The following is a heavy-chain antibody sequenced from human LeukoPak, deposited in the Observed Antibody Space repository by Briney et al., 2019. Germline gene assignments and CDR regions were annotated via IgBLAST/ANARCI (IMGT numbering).Heavy chain of an antibody. CDR1: GGTFSSYA. Sequence: SVKVSCKASGGTFSSYAISWVRQAPGQGLEWMGGIIPIFGTANYAQKFQGRVTITADESTSTAYMELSSLRSEDTAVYYCARGDLAYCGGDCYSRLDYWGQGTLGTVSP. J-gene: IGHJ4*02. CDR3: ARGDLAYCGGDCYSRLDY. V-gene: IGHV1-69*01. CDR2: IIPIFGTA. D-gene: IGHD2-21*02.